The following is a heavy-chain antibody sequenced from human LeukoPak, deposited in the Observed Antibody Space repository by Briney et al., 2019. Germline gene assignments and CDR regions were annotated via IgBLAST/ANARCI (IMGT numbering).Heavy chain of an antibody. D-gene: IGHD3-10*01. J-gene: IGHJ6*02. CDR3: ARSYGSGSYYISLRDGMDV. CDR2: IYYTGST. CDR1: GGSISSYY. V-gene: IGHV4-59*01. Sequence: SETLSLTCTVSGGSISSYYWSWIRQPPGKGLEWIGYIYYTGSTNYNPSLKSRVTISVDTSKNQFSLKLSSVTAADTAVYYCARSYGSGSYYISLRDGMDVWGQGTTVTVSS.